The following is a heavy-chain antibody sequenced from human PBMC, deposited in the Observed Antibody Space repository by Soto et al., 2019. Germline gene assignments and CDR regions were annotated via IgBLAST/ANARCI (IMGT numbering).Heavy chain of an antibody. V-gene: IGHV4-59*12. D-gene: IGHD3-22*01. CDR2: IYYSGST. J-gene: IGHJ3*02. CDR1: GGSISSYY. CDR3: ASRRFYYDSSGTYAFDI. Sequence: SETLSLTCTVSGGSISSYYWSWIRQPPGKGLEWIGYIYYSGSTNYNPSLKSRVTISVDKSKNQFSLKLSSVTAADTAVYYCASRRFYYDSSGTYAFDIWGQGTMVTVSS.